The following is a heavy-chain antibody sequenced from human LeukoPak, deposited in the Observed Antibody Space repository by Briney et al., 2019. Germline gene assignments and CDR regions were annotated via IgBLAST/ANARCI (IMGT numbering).Heavy chain of an antibody. CDR2: INPNSGGT. CDR3: AREYDSSGYQYYFDY. CDR1: GYTFTGYY. V-gene: IGHV1-2*02. D-gene: IGHD3-22*01. J-gene: IGHJ4*02. Sequence: GASVKVSCKASGYTFTGYYMHWVRQAPGQGLERMGWINPNSGGTNYAQKFQGRVTMTRDTSISTAYMELSRLRSDDTAVYYCAREYDSSGYQYYFDYWGQGTLVTVSS.